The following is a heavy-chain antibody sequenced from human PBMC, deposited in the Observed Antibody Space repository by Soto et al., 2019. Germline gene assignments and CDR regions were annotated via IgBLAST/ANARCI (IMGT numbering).Heavy chain of an antibody. CDR1: GYTFSNYG. D-gene: IGHD2-2*01. J-gene: IGHJ5*02. V-gene: IGHV1-18*01. CDR2: ISLYSDGT. Sequence: ASVKVSCKTSGYTFSNYGITWVRQAPGQPLEWLGWISLYSDGTNYAKKFQGRVSMTTDTSTTTAYMELRSLRSDDTAVYYCARVVPGAEAWFGPWGQGTLVTVSS. CDR3: ARVVPGAEAWFGP.